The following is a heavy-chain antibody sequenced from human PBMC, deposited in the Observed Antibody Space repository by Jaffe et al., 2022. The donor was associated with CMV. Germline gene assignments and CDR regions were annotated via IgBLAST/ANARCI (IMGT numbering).Heavy chain of an antibody. CDR3: ARDGGVGYYDFWSGYLDY. D-gene: IGHD3-3*01. V-gene: IGHV1-46*01. Sequence: QVQLVQSGAEVKKPGASVKVSCKASGYTFTSYYMHWVRQAPGQGLEWMGIINPSGGSTSYAQKFQGRVTMTRDTSTSTVYMELSSLRSEDTAVYYCARDGGVGYYDFWSGYLDYWGQGTLVTVSS. CDR2: INPSGGST. J-gene: IGHJ4*02. CDR1: GYTFTSYY.